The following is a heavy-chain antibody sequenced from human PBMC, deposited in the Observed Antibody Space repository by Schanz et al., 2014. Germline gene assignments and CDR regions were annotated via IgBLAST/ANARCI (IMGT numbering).Heavy chain of an antibody. CDR3: AREQIMAAAGLVDY. J-gene: IGHJ4*01. CDR2: ISGTTTYT. V-gene: IGHV3-11*05. Sequence: QVQLVESGGGLVKPGGSLRLSCAASGFTFSDYYMSWIRQAPGKGLEWVSYISGTTTYTNYAASVKGRFTISRDNDKNTLYQQMNSLRGEDTAVEYCAREQIMAAAGLVDYWGHGTLVTVSS. CDR1: GFTFSDYY. D-gene: IGHD6-13*01.